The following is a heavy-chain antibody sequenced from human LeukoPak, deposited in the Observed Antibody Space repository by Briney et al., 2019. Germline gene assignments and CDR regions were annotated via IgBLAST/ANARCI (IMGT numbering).Heavy chain of an antibody. CDR3: ARERDTAEDY. J-gene: IGHJ4*02. D-gene: IGHD5-18*01. CDR2: IIPIFGTA. Sequence: GASVKVSCKASGGTFSSYAISWVRQAPGQGLEWMGGIIPIFGTANYAQKFQGRVTITRNTSISTAYMELSSLRSEDTAVYYCARERDTAEDYWGQGTLVTVSS. CDR1: GGTFSSYA. V-gene: IGHV1-69*05.